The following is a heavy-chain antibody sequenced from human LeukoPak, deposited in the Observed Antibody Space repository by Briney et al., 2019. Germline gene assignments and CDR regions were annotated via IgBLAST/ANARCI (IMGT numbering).Heavy chain of an antibody. V-gene: IGHV4-34*01. CDR1: GGSFSGYY. Sequence: QTSGTLSLTCAVYGGSFSGYYWSWIRQPPGKGLEWIGEINHNGSTNYNPSLKSRVTISVDTSKNQFSLKLSSVTAADTAVYYCARAVYSGSYRLDYWGQGTLVTVSS. J-gene: IGHJ4*02. CDR3: ARAVYSGSYRLDY. CDR2: INHNGST. D-gene: IGHD1-26*01.